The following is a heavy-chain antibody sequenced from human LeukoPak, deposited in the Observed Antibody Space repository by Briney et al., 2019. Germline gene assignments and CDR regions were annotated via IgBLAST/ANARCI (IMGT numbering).Heavy chain of an antibody. D-gene: IGHD3-3*01. CDR3: AIAYDFWSGYPNWFDP. V-gene: IGHV3-21*01. CDR1: GFTFSSYS. CDR2: ISSSSSYI. Sequence: PGGSLRLSCAASGFTFSSYSMNWVRQAPGKGLEWVSSISSSSSYIYYADSVKGRFTISRDNAKNSLYLQMNSLRAEDTAVYYCAIAYDFWSGYPNWFDPWGQGTLVTVSS. J-gene: IGHJ5*02.